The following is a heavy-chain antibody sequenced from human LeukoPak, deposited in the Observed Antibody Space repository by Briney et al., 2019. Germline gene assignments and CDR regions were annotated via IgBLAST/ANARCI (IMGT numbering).Heavy chain of an antibody. J-gene: IGHJ5*02. Sequence: ASVKVSCKASGYTFTGYYMHWVRQAPGQGLEWMGWINPNSGGTNYAQKFQGRVTMTSDTSISTVYLELSRLRSDDTAVYYCAREGCFSTNCHVIGDDNWIDPWGQGTLVTVSS. V-gene: IGHV1-2*02. CDR3: AREGCFSTNCHVIGDDNWIDP. CDR1: GYTFTGYY. D-gene: IGHD2-2*01. CDR2: INPNSGGT.